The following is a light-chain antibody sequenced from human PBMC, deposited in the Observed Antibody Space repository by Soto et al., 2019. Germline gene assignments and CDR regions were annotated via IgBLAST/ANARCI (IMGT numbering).Light chain of an antibody. V-gene: IGKV1-33*01. Sequence: DIQMTQSPSSLSASVGDRVTITCQASQDISNYLNWYQQKPGKAPKLLIYDASNLETGVPSRFSGIGSGTDFTFTISSLQPEDIATYYCQQYDNLAWTFGQGTKVEIK. CDR2: DAS. CDR1: QDISNY. CDR3: QQYDNLAWT. J-gene: IGKJ1*01.